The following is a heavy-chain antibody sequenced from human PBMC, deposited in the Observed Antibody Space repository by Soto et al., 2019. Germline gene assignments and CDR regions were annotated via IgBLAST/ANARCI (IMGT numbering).Heavy chain of an antibody. V-gene: IGHV1-69*13. J-gene: IGHJ4*02. CDR3: ARDLEFRDGNISHLDY. Sequence: ASVKVSCKASGGTFRNHVFNWVRQAPGQGLEWMGGIIPIIGTPNYAQKFQGRVTITADASTNTVYLEVSSLRSQDTAVYYCARDLEFRDGNISHLDYWGQGTLVTVSS. CDR1: GGTFRNHV. CDR2: IIPIIGTP. D-gene: IGHD3-10*01.